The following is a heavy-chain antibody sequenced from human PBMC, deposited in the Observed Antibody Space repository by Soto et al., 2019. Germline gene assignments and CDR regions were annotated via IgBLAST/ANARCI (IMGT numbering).Heavy chain of an antibody. CDR3: ARTDRDFYGLDV. CDR2: ISAAGDP. V-gene: IGHV3-13*05. CDR1: GFTFRNYD. Sequence: EVPLVESGGGLVQPGGSLRLSCEASGFTFRNYDMHWVRQGTGKGLEWVSGISAAGDPDYADSVEGRFTISRENAQNSFFLEMNRLRVGDTAFYYCARTDRDFYGLDVWGQGTTVIVSS. J-gene: IGHJ6*02.